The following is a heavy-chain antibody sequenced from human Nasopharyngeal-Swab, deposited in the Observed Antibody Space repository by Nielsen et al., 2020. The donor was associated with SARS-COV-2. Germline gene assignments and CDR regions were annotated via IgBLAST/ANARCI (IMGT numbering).Heavy chain of an antibody. D-gene: IGHD5-18*01. V-gene: IGHV3-23*01. CDR1: GFTFSSYA. CDR2: ISGSGGST. Sequence: GESLKISCAASGFTFSSYAMSWVRQAPGKGLEWVSAISGSGGSTYYADSVKGRFTISRDNSKNTLYLQMNSLRAEDTAVYYCAKVIGGYGYSYGPQFGFDPWGQGTLVTVSS. J-gene: IGHJ5*02. CDR3: AKVIGGYGYSYGPQFGFDP.